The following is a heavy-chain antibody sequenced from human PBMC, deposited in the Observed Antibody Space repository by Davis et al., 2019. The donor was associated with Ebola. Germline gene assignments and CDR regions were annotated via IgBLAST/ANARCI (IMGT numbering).Heavy chain of an antibody. V-gene: IGHV3-73*01. CDR2: IRSKANSYAT. CDR1: GFTFSGSA. Sequence: PGGSLRLSCAASGFTFSGSAMHWVRQAPGKGLEWVGRIRSKANSYATAYAASVKGRFTISRDDSKNTAYLQMNSLKTEDTAVYYCTRSCGGDCERDYWGQGTLVTVSS. D-gene: IGHD2-21*02. J-gene: IGHJ4*02. CDR3: TRSCGGDCERDY.